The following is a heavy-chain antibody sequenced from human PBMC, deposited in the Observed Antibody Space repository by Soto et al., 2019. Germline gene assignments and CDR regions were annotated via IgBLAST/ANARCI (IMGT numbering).Heavy chain of an antibody. Sequence: ASVKVSCKASGYTFTSYGISWVRQAPGQGLEWMGWISAYNGNTNYAQKLQGRVTMTTDTSTSTAYMGLRSLRSDDTAVYYCARDQGYCSGGSCYSETTIDYWGQGTLVTVSS. CDR3: ARDQGYCSGGSCYSETTIDY. J-gene: IGHJ4*02. CDR1: GYTFTSYG. CDR2: ISAYNGNT. D-gene: IGHD2-15*01. V-gene: IGHV1-18*04.